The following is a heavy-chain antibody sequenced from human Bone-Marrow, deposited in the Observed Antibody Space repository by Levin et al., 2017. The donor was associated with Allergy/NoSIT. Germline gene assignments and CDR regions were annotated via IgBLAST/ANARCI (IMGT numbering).Heavy chain of an antibody. CDR2: ISYDGSNR. Sequence: PGGSLRLSCAGSGFTFSKYAIHWVRQAPGKGLEWVTDISYDGSNRYYVDSVKGRFSISRDNSKNTVYLEMNSLRAEDTAVYYCAKVGWELPAKERFGLWGQGAMVTVSS. V-gene: IGHV3-30*18. CDR3: AKVGWELPAKERFGL. D-gene: IGHD1-7*01. CDR1: GFTFSKYA. J-gene: IGHJ4*02.